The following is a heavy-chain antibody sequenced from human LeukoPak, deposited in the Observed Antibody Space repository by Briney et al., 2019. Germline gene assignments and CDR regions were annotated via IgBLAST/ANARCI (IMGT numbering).Heavy chain of an antibody. V-gene: IGHV3-23*01. CDR3: TTEPLSY. CDR2: ISGGGGTT. J-gene: IGHJ4*02. CDR1: GFTFSSYA. Sequence: GGSLRLSCAASGFTFSSYAMSWVRQAPGKGLEWVSAISGGGGTTYYADSVKGRFTISRDNSKNTLYLQMNSLKTEDTAVYYCTTEPLSYWGQGTLVTVSS.